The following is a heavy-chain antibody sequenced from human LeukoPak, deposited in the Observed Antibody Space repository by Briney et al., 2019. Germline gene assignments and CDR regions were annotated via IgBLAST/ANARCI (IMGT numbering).Heavy chain of an antibody. J-gene: IGHJ4*02. Sequence: SETLSVTCTVSGGSISSSSYYWGWIRQPPGKGLEWIGSIYYSGSTYYNPSLKSRVTISVDTSKNQFSLKLTSVTAADTAVYYCARHLGRAPYDYWGQGTLVTVSS. CDR2: IYYSGST. D-gene: IGHD2-15*01. CDR1: GGSISSSSYY. CDR3: ARHLGRAPYDY. V-gene: IGHV4-39*01.